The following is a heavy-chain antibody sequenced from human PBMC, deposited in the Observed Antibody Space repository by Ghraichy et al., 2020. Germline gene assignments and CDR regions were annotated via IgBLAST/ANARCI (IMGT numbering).Heavy chain of an antibody. J-gene: IGHJ4*02. D-gene: IGHD5-18*01. CDR3: ARLRPEVDTAMGNYFDY. CDR1: GGTFSSYA. V-gene: IGHV1-69*13. Sequence: SVKVSCKASGGTFSSYAISWVRQAPGQGLEWMGGIIPIFGTANYAQKFQGRVTITADESTSTAYMELSSLRSEDTAVYYCARLRPEVDTAMGNYFDYWGQGTLVTVSS. CDR2: IIPIFGTA.